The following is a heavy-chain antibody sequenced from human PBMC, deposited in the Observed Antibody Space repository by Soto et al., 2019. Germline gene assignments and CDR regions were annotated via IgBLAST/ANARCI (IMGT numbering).Heavy chain of an antibody. CDR2: VSAYNGNT. CDR3: AREMIGVVLEAAIGPKRYGMDV. D-gene: IGHD2-2*01. CDR1: GYTFTSYG. Sequence: GYALEGSCKSSGYTFTSYGISWGRQAPGQGAEGMGWVSAYNGNTKYAQKLQGRVTLNTDTSPSTAYMELRSLRSDDTAVDYCAREMIGVVLEAAIGPKRYGMDVWGQGTKVTVCS. V-gene: IGHV1-18*04. J-gene: IGHJ6*02.